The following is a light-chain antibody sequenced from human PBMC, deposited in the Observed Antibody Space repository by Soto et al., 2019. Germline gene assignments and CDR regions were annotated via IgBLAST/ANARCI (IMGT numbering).Light chain of an antibody. V-gene: IGLV2-11*01. CDR2: DVK. Sequence: QSALTQPRSVSGSPGQSVTISCTGTSSDGGGYNYVSWYQQYPGKAPKVMIYDVKTRPSGVPDRFSGSKSGNTASLTISGLQAEDEADYYCCSYAGSYTFVFGTGTKLTVL. CDR1: SSDGGGYNY. CDR3: CSYAGSYTFV. J-gene: IGLJ1*01.